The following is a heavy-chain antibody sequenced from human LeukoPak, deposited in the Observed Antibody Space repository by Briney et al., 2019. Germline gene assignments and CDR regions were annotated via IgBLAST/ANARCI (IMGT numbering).Heavy chain of an antibody. CDR2: IYHSGST. Sequence: SETLSLTCTVSGGSISSGGYYWSWIRQPPGKGLEWSGYIYHSGSTYYNPSLKSRVTISVDRSKNQFSLKLSSVTAADAAVYYCARDLESSWYYMDVWGKGTTVTVSS. V-gene: IGHV4-30-2*01. D-gene: IGHD6-13*01. J-gene: IGHJ6*03. CDR3: ARDLESSWYYMDV. CDR1: GGSISSGGYY.